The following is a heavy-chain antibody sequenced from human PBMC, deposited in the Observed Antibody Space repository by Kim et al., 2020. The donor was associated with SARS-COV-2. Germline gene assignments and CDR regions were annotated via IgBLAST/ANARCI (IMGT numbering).Heavy chain of an antibody. D-gene: IGHD2-21*02. Sequence: NYAQKFQGRVTITADKSTSTAYMELSSLRSEDTAVYYCARDRVGTDAFDIWGQGTMVTVSS. J-gene: IGHJ3*02. CDR3: ARDRVGTDAFDI. V-gene: IGHV1-69*04.